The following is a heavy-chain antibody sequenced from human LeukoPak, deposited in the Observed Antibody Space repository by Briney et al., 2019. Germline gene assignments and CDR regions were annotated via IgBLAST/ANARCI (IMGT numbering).Heavy chain of an antibody. CDR3: ARTTVDYWPYYYYYGMDV. V-gene: IGHV3-64*01. D-gene: IGHD4-23*01. J-gene: IGHJ6*02. CDR1: GFTFSSYA. Sequence: GGSLRLSCAASGFTFSSYAMHWVRQAPGKGLEYVSAISSNGGSTYYANSVKGRFTISRDNSKNMLYLQMGSLRAEDMAVYYCARTTVDYWPYYYYYGMDVWGQGTTVTVSS. CDR2: ISSNGGST.